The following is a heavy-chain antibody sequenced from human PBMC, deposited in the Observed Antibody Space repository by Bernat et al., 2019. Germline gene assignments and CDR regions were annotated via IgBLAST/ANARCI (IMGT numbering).Heavy chain of an antibody. CDR3: ARGTSTSDPYMDV. Sequence: QVQLVEAGGGLVKPGGSLRLSCAASGFTFSDYYMSWIRQAPGKGLDWVSYISSSRSYTSYDAFVKGRCIITRENAKMSLYLQLNRVRAANKAVYYRARGTSTSDPYMDVWGKGTTVTVSS. V-gene: IGHV3-11*05. J-gene: IGHJ6*03. CDR2: ISSSRSYT. CDR1: GFTFSDYY.